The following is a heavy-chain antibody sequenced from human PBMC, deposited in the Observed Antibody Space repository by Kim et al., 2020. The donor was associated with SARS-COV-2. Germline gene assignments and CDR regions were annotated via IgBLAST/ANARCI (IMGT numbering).Heavy chain of an antibody. CDR2: LKSKRHGGTT. J-gene: IGHJ4*02. D-gene: IGHD3-10*01. V-gene: IGHV3-15*01. CDR3: MTFFGFIRNIDF. Sequence: GGSLRLSCTASGFTFDDAWMTWFRQAPGKGLEWVGHLKSKRHGGTTDCAAPVKGRFTISRDDSKNTVFLQMNSLRTEDTAVYYCMTFFGFIRNIDFWGQGTLVTVSS. CDR1: GFTFDDAW.